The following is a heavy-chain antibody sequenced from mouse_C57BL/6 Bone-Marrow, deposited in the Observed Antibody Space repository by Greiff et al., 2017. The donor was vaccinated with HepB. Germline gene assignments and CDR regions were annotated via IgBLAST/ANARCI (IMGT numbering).Heavy chain of an antibody. D-gene: IGHD1-1*01. Sequence: VQLQQSGPELVKPGASVKISCKASGYSFTDYNMNWVKQSNGKSLEWIGVINPNYGTTSYNQKFKGKATLTVDQSSSTDYMQLNSLTSEDSAVYCGTPYYGSSDWYFDVWGTGTTVTVSS. CDR3: TPYYGSSDWYFDV. CDR2: INPNYGTT. J-gene: IGHJ1*03. CDR1: GYSFTDYN. V-gene: IGHV1-39*01.